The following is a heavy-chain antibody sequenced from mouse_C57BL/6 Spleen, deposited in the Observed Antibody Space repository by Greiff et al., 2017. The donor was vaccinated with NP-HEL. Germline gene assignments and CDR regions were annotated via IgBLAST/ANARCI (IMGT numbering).Heavy chain of an antibody. CDR1: GYTFTSYW. CDR2: IDPSDSYT. Sequence: VQLQQSGAELVMPGASVKLSCKASGYTFTSYWMHWVKQRPGQGLEWIGEIDPSDSYTNYNQKFKGKSTLTVDKSSSTAYMQLSSLTSEDSAVYYCARPTVVAHYAMDYWGQGTSVTVSS. J-gene: IGHJ4*01. CDR3: ARPTVVAHYAMDY. D-gene: IGHD1-1*01. V-gene: IGHV1-69*01.